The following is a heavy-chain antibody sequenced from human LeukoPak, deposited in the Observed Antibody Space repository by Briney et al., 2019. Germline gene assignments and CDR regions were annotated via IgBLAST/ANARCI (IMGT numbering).Heavy chain of an antibody. V-gene: IGHV3-30*02. Sequence: GGSLRLSCAASGFTFSDFGMHWVRQAPGKGLEWVALIRYDGSNDYYADSVKGRYTISRDNSKNTLYLQMNSLRAEDTAVYYCAKGEDTYYYFLGVWGKGTTVTVSS. CDR2: IRYDGSND. J-gene: IGHJ6*03. D-gene: IGHD2-15*01. CDR1: GFTFSDFG. CDR3: AKGEDTYYYFLGV.